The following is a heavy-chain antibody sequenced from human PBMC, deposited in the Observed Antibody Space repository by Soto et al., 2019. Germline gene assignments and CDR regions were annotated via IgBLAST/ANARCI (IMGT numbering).Heavy chain of an antibody. Sequence: EVQLVESGGGLVKPGGSLRLSCAASGVTFSSFSFNWVRQAPGKGLEWVSFILSSGGSIYYADSVKGRFTITRDKAKNSLYLQMNSLKDEDTAVYYCVRDSGEQLVRRCFYYYYMDVWGKGTTVTVSS. CDR1: GVTFSSFS. V-gene: IGHV3-21*01. CDR2: ILSSGGSI. D-gene: IGHD6-6*01. J-gene: IGHJ6*03. CDR3: VRDSGEQLVRRCFYYYYMDV.